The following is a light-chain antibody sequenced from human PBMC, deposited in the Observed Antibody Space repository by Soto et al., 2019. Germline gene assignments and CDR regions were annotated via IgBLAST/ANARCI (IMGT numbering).Light chain of an antibody. J-gene: IGKJ1*01. V-gene: IGKV3-11*01. Sequence: EFVLPQSPATLSLSPGEGATLSCRASQSIGNYLAWYQQKPGQAPRLLIYATSNRATGIPARFSGSGSGTEFTLTISSLQPDDFATYYCQHYNSYSEAFGQGTKVDIK. CDR2: ATS. CDR1: QSIGNY. CDR3: QHYNSYSEA.